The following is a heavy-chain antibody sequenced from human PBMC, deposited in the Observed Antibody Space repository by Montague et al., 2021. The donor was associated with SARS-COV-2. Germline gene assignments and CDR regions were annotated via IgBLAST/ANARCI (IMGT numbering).Heavy chain of an antibody. V-gene: IGHV3-23*01. J-gene: IGHJ6*02. CDR3: ARDRGYGDFYYYGMDV. CDR1: GFTFSSYA. CDR2: IDDNT. Sequence: SLRLSCAASGFTFSSYAMSRVRQAPGKGPEWVSVIDDNTYYADSVKGRFTISRDESKNTLYLQMNSLRAEDTGVYYCARDRGYGDFYYYGMDVWGQGTTVTVSS. D-gene: IGHD3-10*01.